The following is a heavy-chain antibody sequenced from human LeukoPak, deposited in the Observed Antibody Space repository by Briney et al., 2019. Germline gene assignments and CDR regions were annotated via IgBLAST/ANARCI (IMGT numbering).Heavy chain of an antibody. J-gene: IGHJ3*02. CDR1: GFTFSSYS. D-gene: IGHD5-18*01. Sequence: GGSLGLSCAASGFTFSSYSMNWVRQAPGKGLEWVSYISSSSSTIYYADSVKGRFTISRDNAKNSLYLQMNSLRAEDTAVYYCARDGRGYSYGPDAFDIWGQGTMVTVSS. CDR2: ISSSSSTI. CDR3: ARDGRGYSYGPDAFDI. V-gene: IGHV3-48*04.